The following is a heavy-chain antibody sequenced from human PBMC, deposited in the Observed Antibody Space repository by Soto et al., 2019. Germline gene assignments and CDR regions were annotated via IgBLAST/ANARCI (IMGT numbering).Heavy chain of an antibody. Sequence: GGSLRLSCAGSGFVFSNAWINWVRQAPGKGLEWVGRIKSKALGGTTDFAAPVRGRFAITRDDSRNMAYMQMNSLNTEDTAVYYCTTDSYSTMIEVRFDYWGQGTPVTVSS. J-gene: IGHJ4*02. CDR2: IKSKALGGTT. CDR1: GFVFSNAW. CDR3: TTDSYSTMIEVRFDY. V-gene: IGHV3-15*07. D-gene: IGHD3-22*01.